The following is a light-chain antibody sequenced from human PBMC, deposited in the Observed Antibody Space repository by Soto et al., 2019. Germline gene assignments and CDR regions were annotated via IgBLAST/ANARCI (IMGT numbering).Light chain of an antibody. J-gene: IGKJ4*01. CDR1: QSISTW. CDR2: DAS. Sequence: DIQMTQSPSTLSASLGDRVTITCPASQSISTWLAWYQQKPGKAPKLLIYDASSLESGVPSSFSGSGSGTEFTLTISSLQPEDFATYYCQQSYSTPLNFGGGSKADI. V-gene: IGKV1-5*01. CDR3: QQSYSTPLN.